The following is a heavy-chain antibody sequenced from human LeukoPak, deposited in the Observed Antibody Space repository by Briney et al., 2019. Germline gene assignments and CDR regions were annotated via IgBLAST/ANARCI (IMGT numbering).Heavy chain of an antibody. Sequence: GGSLRDSCAASGFTVSSNYMSWVRQAPGKGLEWVSVIYSGGSTYYADSVKGRFTISRDNSKNTLYLQMNSLRAEDTAVYYCASGSGSYRTPYYYMDVWGTGTTVTVSS. V-gene: IGHV3-53*01. CDR3: ASGSGSYRTPYYYMDV. CDR2: IYSGGST. J-gene: IGHJ6*03. CDR1: GFTVSSNY. D-gene: IGHD3-10*01.